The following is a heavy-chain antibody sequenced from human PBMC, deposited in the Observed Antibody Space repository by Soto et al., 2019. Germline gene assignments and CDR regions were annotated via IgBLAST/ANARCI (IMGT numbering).Heavy chain of an antibody. Sequence: QVQLQESGPGLVKPSETLSLTCTVSGGSISNHYWSWIRQPPGKGLEWIGYIYYNGNTNYNPSLRSRVTPSVDTSNNQISLKLSSVTAADTAVYYCTRANWYSEYWGQGTLVTVSS. CDR3: TRANWYSEY. CDR1: GGSISNHY. V-gene: IGHV4-59*11. CDR2: IYYNGNT. D-gene: IGHD7-27*01. J-gene: IGHJ4*02.